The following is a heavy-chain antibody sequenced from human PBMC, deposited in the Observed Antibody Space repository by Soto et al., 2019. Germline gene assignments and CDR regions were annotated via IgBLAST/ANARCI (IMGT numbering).Heavy chain of an antibody. J-gene: IGHJ4*02. CDR1: GYTFTTYD. D-gene: IGHD4-17*01. CDR2: ISVYNSNT. V-gene: IGHV1-18*01. CDR3: ASYPYGGNSYYFDY. Sequence: VQLVQSGAEVKRPGASVKVSCKASGYTFTTYDISWVRQAPGQGLEWMGWISVYNSNTNYAQKFKGRVSMTTDTSTSTAYMELRSLRSDDTAVYYCASYPYGGNSYYFDYWGQGTLVTVSS.